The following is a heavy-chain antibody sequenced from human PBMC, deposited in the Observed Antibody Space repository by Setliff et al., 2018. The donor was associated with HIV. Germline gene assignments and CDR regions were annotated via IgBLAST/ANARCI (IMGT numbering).Heavy chain of an antibody. CDR3: AREARYQDRYYYYMDV. CDR2: ISAHNGNT. J-gene: IGHJ6*03. CDR1: AYTFTSYG. Sequence: ASVKVSCKASAYTFTSYGISWVRQAPGQGLEWMGWISAHNGNTTYAQKFQGRVTMTRDTSASTVYMELSSLRSEDTAVYYCAREARYQDRYYYYMDVWGKGTTVTVSS. V-gene: IGHV1-18*01. D-gene: IGHD1-20*01.